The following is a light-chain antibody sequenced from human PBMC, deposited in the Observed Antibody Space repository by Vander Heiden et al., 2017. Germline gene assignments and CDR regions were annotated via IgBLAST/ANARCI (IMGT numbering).Light chain of an antibody. Sequence: QSVLPQPPSASGTPGQRVTISCSGSSSNIGSKAVNWYQQLPGTAPKPLIYSHNQRPSGVPDRFSASKSGTSASLAISGRQSEDEADYYCAAWDDSLNGPVFGGGTKLTVL. V-gene: IGLV1-44*01. CDR3: AAWDDSLNGPV. CDR1: SSNIGSKA. CDR2: SHN. J-gene: IGLJ2*01.